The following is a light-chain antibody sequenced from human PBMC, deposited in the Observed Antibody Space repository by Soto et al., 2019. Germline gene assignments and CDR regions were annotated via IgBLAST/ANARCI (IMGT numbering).Light chain of an antibody. CDR2: DVS. CDR3: QHRVIGPT. J-gene: IGKJ4*01. V-gene: IGKV3-11*01. Sequence: EIVLTQSPATLSLSPGERATLSCRASQSVSNYLGWYQQKSGQAPRLLISDVSKRATGIPARFSGSGSGTDFTRTISSLEPEDFAVYYCQHRVIGPTFGGGTKVEIK. CDR1: QSVSNY.